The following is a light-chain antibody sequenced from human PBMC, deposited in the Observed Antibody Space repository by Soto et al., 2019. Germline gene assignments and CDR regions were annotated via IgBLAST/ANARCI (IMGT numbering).Light chain of an antibody. Sequence: EIVLTQSPATLSSSPGERATLSCRASQSVSSNLGWYQQKPGQAPRLLIYDASNRATGIPPRFSGSGSGTDFSLMISSLEPEDIGGYYCQQRTSWPLTFGVGTKVEIK. J-gene: IGKJ4*01. CDR3: QQRTSWPLT. CDR1: QSVSSN. V-gene: IGKV3-11*01. CDR2: DAS.